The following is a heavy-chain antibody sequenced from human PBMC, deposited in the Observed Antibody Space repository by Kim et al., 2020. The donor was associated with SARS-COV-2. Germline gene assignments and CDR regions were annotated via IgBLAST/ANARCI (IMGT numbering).Heavy chain of an antibody. J-gene: IGHJ4*02. Sequence: ASVKVSCKASGYTFTSYYMHWVRQAPGQGLEWMGIINPSGGSTSYAQKFQGRVTMTRDTSTSTVYMELSSLRSEDTAVYYCARELPQGDGYNHFDYWGQGTLVTVSS. CDR3: ARELPQGDGYNHFDY. D-gene: IGHD5-12*01. V-gene: IGHV1-46*01. CDR1: GYTFTSYY. CDR2: INPSGGST.